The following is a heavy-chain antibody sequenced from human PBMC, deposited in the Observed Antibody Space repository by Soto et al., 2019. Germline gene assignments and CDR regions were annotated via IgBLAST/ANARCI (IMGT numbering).Heavy chain of an antibody. D-gene: IGHD3-10*01. CDR1: GFTFSSYS. CDR2: ISSSSSYI. J-gene: IGHJ4*02. CDR3: AKGEVRGIIPSYFDY. V-gene: IGHV3-21*01. Sequence: RGSLRLSCAASGFTFSSYSMNWVRQAPGKGLEWVSSISSSSSYIYYADSVKGRFTISRDNAKNTLYLQMDSLRAEDTAVYYCAKGEVRGIIPSYFDYWGLGTLVTVSS.